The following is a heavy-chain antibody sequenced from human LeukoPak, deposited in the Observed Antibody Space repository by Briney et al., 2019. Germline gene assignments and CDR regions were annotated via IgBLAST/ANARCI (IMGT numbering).Heavy chain of an antibody. CDR2: ISGSGGST. V-gene: IGHV3-23*01. CDR3: AKADRRYYDSSAPGGH. Sequence: PGGSLRLSCAASGFTFSSYAMSWVRQAPGKGLEWVSAISGSGGSTYYADSVKGRFTISRDNSKNTLYLQMNSLRAEDTAVYYCAKADRRYYDSSAPGGHWGQGTLVTVSS. J-gene: IGHJ4*02. D-gene: IGHD3-22*01. CDR1: GFTFSSYA.